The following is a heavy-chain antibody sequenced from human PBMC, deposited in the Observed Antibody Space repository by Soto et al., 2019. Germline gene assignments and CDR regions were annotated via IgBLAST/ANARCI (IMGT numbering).Heavy chain of an antibody. V-gene: IGHV1-2*04. D-gene: IGHD2-2*01. J-gene: IGHJ6*02. CDR2: INPNSGGT. Sequence: QVQLVQSGAEVKKPGASVKVSCKASGYTFTGYYMHWVRQAPGQGLEWMGWINPNSGGTNYAQKFQGWVTMTRDTAISTAYMELSRLRSDDTAVYYCARKGHCISTSCQNERYYYYGMDVWGQGTTVTVSS. CDR1: GYTFTGYY. CDR3: ARKGHCISTSCQNERYYYYGMDV.